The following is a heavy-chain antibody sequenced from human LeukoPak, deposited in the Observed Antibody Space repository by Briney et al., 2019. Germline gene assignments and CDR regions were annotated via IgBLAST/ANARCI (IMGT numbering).Heavy chain of an antibody. CDR3: ARYSNHVDYFDS. J-gene: IGHJ4*02. CDR1: GDSVSSHY. D-gene: IGHD4-11*01. CDR2: VYYTGTS. V-gene: IGHV4-59*02. Sequence: SETLSLTCTVSGDSVSSHYWGWIRQPPGKGLEWIAYVYYTGTSNYNPSLKSRVTISIDTSKNQFSLKLISVTAADTAVYYCARYSNHVDYFDSWSQGTLVTVSS.